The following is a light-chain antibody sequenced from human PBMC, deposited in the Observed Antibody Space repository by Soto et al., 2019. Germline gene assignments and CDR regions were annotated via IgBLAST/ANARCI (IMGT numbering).Light chain of an antibody. CDR1: QDIKNE. Sequence: AIQMTQSPSSLSASVRDRVTITCRASQDIKNELGRYQQKPGKAPNVLIYAASTLLSGVPSRFSGAGSGTDFTLTISSLQPEDFATYYCLQDHNYPRTFGQGTRVEIK. V-gene: IGKV1-6*01. CDR2: AAS. J-gene: IGKJ1*01. CDR3: LQDHNYPRT.